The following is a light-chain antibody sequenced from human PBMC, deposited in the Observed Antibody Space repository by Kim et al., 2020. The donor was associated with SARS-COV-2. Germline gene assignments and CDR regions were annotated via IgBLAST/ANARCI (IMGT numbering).Light chain of an antibody. V-gene: IGKV1-33*01. CDR1: HDISNY. Sequence: DIQLTQSPPSLSASVGDRVTITCQASHDISNYLNWYQQKPEKAPKLLISGASNLGAGVPSRFGGSGSGRDFTFTISSLQPDDIATYYCQQYDDLPFTFGPGTKVDIK. J-gene: IGKJ3*01. CDR3: QQYDDLPFT. CDR2: GAS.